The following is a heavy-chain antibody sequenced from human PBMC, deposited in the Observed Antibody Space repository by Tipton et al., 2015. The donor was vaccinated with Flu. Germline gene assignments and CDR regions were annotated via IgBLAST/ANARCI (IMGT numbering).Heavy chain of an antibody. J-gene: IGHJ4*02. Sequence: VQLVQSGPEVKKPGASVKLSCKASGYTFTSYFMYWVRQAPGQGLEWMGIINPRGGSTSYAQKFQGRVTMTRDTSTRTVYMELSSLGSEDTAVYYCARDLGTTMAGLEGDYWGQGTLVTVSS. CDR1: GYTFTSYF. V-gene: IGHV1-46*01. CDR3: ARDLGTTMAGLEGDY. CDR2: INPRGGST. D-gene: IGHD6-19*01.